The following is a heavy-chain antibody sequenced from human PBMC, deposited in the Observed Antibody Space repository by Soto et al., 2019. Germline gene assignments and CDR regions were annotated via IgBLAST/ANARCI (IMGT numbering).Heavy chain of an antibody. CDR3: ARDRVAGIWGDAFDI. CDR1: GYTFTNHG. Sequence: QVQLVQSGTEVKKPGASVKVSCKTSGYTFTNHGINWVRQAPGQGLEWMGWINPYNANTNSAQKLQGRVTSTTDTSAATAYMVLRSLTSDVTAVYYCARDRVAGIWGDAFDIWGQGTVVSVSS. V-gene: IGHV1-18*04. D-gene: IGHD3-16*01. J-gene: IGHJ3*02. CDR2: INPYNANT.